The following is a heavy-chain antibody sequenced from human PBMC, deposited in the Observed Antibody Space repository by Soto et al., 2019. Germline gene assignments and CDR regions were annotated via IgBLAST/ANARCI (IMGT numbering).Heavy chain of an antibody. Sequence: ESGGGLVQPGGSLRLSCAASGFTFSSYSMNWVRQAPGKGLEWVSYISSSSTIYYADSVKGRFTISRDNAKNSLYLQMNSLRDEDTAVYYCARDLFDYWGQGTLVTVSS. CDR1: GFTFSSYS. J-gene: IGHJ4*02. CDR3: ARDLFDY. CDR2: ISSSSTI. V-gene: IGHV3-48*02.